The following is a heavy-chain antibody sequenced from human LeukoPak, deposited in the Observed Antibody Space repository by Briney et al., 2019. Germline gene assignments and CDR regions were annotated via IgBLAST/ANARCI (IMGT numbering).Heavy chain of an antibody. J-gene: IGHJ4*02. Sequence: PGGSLRLSCVVSGITFSSSWMHWVRQAPGKGLVWVSRINSDGSSTGYADSVKGRFTISRDNAKNTLYLQMNSLRAEDTAVYYCARDPVADKPDYFDDWGQGTLVTVSS. V-gene: IGHV3-74*01. CDR2: INSDGSST. CDR3: ARDPVADKPDYFDD. CDR1: GITFSSSW. D-gene: IGHD6-19*01.